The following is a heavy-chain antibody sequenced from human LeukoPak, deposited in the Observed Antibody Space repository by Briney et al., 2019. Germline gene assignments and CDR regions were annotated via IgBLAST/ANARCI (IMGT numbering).Heavy chain of an antibody. D-gene: IGHD3-3*01. J-gene: IGHJ3*02. CDR1: GYTFTSYG. CDR3: ARRNDFWSGSGAFDI. Sequence: ASVKVSCKASGYTFTSYGISWARQAPGQGLEWMGWISAYNGNTNYAQKLQGRVTMTTDTSTSTAYMELRSLRSDDTAVYYCARRNDFWSGSGAFDIWGQGTMVTVSS. V-gene: IGHV1-18*01. CDR2: ISAYNGNT.